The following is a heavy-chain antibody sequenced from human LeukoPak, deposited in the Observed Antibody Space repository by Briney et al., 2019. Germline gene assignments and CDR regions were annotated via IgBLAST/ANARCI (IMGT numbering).Heavy chain of an antibody. CDR3: ARRSSTGTIYYYYMDV. D-gene: IGHD1-7*01. CDR2: ISAYNGNT. CDR1: GYTFTSYG. J-gene: IGHJ6*03. Sequence: GASVKVSCKASGYTFTSYGVSWVRQAPGQGLEWMGWISAYNGNTNYAQKLQGRVTMTTDTSTSTAYMELRSLRSDDTAVYYCARRSSTGTIYYYYMDVWGKGTTVTISS. V-gene: IGHV1-18*01.